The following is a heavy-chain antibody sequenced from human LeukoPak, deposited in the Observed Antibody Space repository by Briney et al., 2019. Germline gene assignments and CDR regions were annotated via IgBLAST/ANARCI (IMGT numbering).Heavy chain of an antibody. V-gene: IGHV3-33*01. Sequence: PGGSLRLSCAASGFTFSSYGMHWVRQAPGKGLEWLAVIWYDGSNIYYADPVKGRFAISRDNSKNTLYLQINSLRAEDTAVYYCARDRSIYYCDNSGYSYDAFDIWGQGTMVTVSS. J-gene: IGHJ3*02. CDR2: IWYDGSNI. D-gene: IGHD3-22*01. CDR1: GFTFSSYG. CDR3: ARDRSIYYCDNSGYSYDAFDI.